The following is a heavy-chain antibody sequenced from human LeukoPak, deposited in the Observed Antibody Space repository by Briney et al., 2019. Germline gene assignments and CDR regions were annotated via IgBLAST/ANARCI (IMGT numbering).Heavy chain of an antibody. CDR1: GYTFTSYA. V-gene: IGHV1-69*13. CDR3: ARDSDDYGDYFWFDP. D-gene: IGHD4-17*01. J-gene: IGHJ5*02. CDR2: IIPIFGTA. Sequence: SVKVSCKASGYTFTSYAISWVRQAPGQGLEWMGGIIPIFGTANYAQKFQGRVTITADESTSTAYMELSSLRSEDTAVYYCARDSDDYGDYFWFDPWGQGTLVTVSS.